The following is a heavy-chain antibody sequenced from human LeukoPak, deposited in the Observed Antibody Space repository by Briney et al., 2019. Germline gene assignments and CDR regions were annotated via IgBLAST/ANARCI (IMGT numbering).Heavy chain of an antibody. D-gene: IGHD4-11*01. CDR1: GYSFTNYW. Sequence: PGESLKISCKGSGYSFTNYWIVWVRPMPGKGLEWMGIIYPGASNTLYNPSFQGQVTVSADKSVTTAYLQWSSLKASDTALYFCARQSNLDYSNSAGYFDYWGQGTLVTVSS. J-gene: IGHJ4*02. CDR2: IYPGASNT. CDR3: ARQSNLDYSNSAGYFDY. V-gene: IGHV5-51*01.